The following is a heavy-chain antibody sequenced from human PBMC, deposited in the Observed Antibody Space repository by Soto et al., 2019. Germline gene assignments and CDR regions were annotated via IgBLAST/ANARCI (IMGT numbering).Heavy chain of an antibody. CDR3: ARGISLIMAAPGY. J-gene: IGHJ4*02. CDR1: GYTFRNYA. V-gene: IGHV1-18*04. D-gene: IGHD3-22*01. CDR2: VSPYNGNA. Sequence: ASMKVSCKTSGYTFRNYAISWVRQTPGQGLEWMGWVSPYNGNANYTQKFQGRVTMTTDTSTATAHMELTSLRSDDTAMYYCARGISLIMAAPGYWGQGTLVTVSS.